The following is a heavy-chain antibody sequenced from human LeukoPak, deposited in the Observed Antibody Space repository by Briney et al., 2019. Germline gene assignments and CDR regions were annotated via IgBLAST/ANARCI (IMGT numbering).Heavy chain of an antibody. Sequence: GGSLRLSCAASGFTFDDYAMHWVRQAPGKGLEWVSGISWNSGSIGYADSVKGRFTISRDNAKSSLYLQMNSLRAEDTAVYYCARDEVVEASFDYWGQGTLVTVSS. CDR3: ARDEVVEASFDY. D-gene: IGHD2-15*01. V-gene: IGHV3-9*01. CDR2: ISWNSGSI. J-gene: IGHJ4*02. CDR1: GFTFDDYA.